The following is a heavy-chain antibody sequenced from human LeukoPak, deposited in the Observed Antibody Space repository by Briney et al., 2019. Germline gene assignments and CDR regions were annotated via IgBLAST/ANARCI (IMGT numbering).Heavy chain of an antibody. Sequence: SETLSLTCAVSGGSISSYYWSWIRQPAGKGLEWIGRIYASGSTNYNASLKSRVSMSVDTSKNQFSLKLSSVTAADTAVFYCARENSGSYREFDYWGQGTLVTVSS. V-gene: IGHV4-4*07. D-gene: IGHD1-26*01. J-gene: IGHJ4*02. CDR2: IYASGST. CDR3: ARENSGSYREFDY. CDR1: GGSISSYY.